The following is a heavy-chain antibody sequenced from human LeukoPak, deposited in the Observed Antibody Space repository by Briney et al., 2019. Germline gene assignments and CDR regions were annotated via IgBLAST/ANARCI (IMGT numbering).Heavy chain of an antibody. V-gene: IGHV3-21*01. CDR2: ISSSRYI. Sequence: GGSLRLSCAASGFTFSSYSMNWVRQAPGKGLKWVSSISSSRYIYYADSVKGRFTISRDNAKNSLYLQMNSLRAEDTAVYYCARVALDYDILTGYHTLDYWGQGTLVTVSS. D-gene: IGHD3-9*01. CDR1: GFTFSSYS. J-gene: IGHJ4*02. CDR3: ARVALDYDILTGYHTLDY.